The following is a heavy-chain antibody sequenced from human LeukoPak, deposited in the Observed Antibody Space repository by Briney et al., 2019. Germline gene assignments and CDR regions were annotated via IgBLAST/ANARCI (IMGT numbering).Heavy chain of an antibody. D-gene: IGHD6-6*01. CDR1: GFTFSGFSFSNYP. J-gene: IGHJ3*02. CDR2: ISYDGNTR. Sequence: GGSLRLSCLASGFTFSGFSFSNYPMYWVRQAPGKGLEWVAVISYDGNTRYYADSVKGRFTISRDNSKNTLYLQMNSLRAEDTAVYYCARSGQLVLYVFWYAFDIWGQGTMVTVSS. V-gene: IGHV3-30*04. CDR3: ARSGQLVLYVFWYAFDI.